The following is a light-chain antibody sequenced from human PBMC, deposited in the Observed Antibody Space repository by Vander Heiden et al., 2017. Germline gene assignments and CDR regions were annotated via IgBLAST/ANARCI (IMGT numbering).Light chain of an antibody. V-gene: IGLV3-25*03. CDR3: QSADNGGTDDVV. J-gene: IGLJ2*01. CDR1: ALPKKY. Sequence: SSDLPQPPSVSVSPAQTARNTCAGDALPKKYAYWYQQKPGQAPVLVINRDSERPSGIPERFSGSSSGSTVTLTISGVQAEDEADYYCQSADNGGTDDVVFGGGTKLTVL. CDR2: RDS.